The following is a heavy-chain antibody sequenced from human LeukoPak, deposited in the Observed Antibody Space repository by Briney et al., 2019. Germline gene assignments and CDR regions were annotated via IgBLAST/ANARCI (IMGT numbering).Heavy chain of an antibody. V-gene: IGHV1-18*01. D-gene: IGHD3-22*01. J-gene: IGHJ4*02. CDR2: ISAYNGNT. CDR3: ATSLYYYDSSGYYYGRGFDY. CDR1: GYTFTSYG. Sequence: GASVKVSCKASGYTFTSYGISWVRQAPGQGLEWMGWISAYNGNTNYAQKLQGRVTMTTDTSTSTAYMELRSLRSDDTAVYYCATSLYYYDSSGYYYGRGFDYWGQGTLVTVSS.